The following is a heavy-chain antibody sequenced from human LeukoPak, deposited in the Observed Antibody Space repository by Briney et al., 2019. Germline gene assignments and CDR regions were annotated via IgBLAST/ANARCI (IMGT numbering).Heavy chain of an antibody. V-gene: IGHV4-4*07. D-gene: IGHD3-22*01. CDR3: ARGRGRYDSSGYSMGYYYYYYMDV. CDR2: IYASGST. J-gene: IGHJ6*03. CDR1: GGSISSDS. Sequence: PSETLPLTCTVSGGSISSDSWNWIRQPAGKGLEWIGRIYASGSTNYNPSLKSRVTISVDTSKNQFSLKLSSVTAADTAVYYCARGRGRYDSSGYSMGYYYYYYMDVWGKGTTVTVSS.